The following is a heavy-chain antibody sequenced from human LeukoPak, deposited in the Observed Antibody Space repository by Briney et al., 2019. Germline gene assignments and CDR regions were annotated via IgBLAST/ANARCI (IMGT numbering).Heavy chain of an antibody. CDR3: ARELGTAPWRRGDY. CDR2: IYYSGST. CDR1: GGSISSYY. Sequence: SETLSLTCTVSGGSISSYYLSWIRQPPGKGLEWIGYIYYSGSTNYNPSLKSRVTISIDTSKNHFSLKLSSVTAADTAVYYCARELGTAPWRRGDYWGQGTLVTVSS. D-gene: IGHD5-18*01. V-gene: IGHV4-59*01. J-gene: IGHJ4*02.